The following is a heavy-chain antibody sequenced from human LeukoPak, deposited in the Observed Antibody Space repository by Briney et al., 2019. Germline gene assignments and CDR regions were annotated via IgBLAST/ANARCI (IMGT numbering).Heavy chain of an antibody. D-gene: IGHD5-18*01. CDR1: GGSISSYY. CDR2: IYTSGST. J-gene: IGHJ5*02. Sequence: SETLSLTCTVSGGSISSYYWSWIRQPAGKGLEWIGRIYTSGSTNYNPSLKSRVTMSVDTSKNQFSLKLSSVTAADTAVYYCARWAHGTAMVSRREYNWFDPWGQGTLVTVSS. V-gene: IGHV4-4*07. CDR3: ARWAHGTAMVSRREYNWFDP.